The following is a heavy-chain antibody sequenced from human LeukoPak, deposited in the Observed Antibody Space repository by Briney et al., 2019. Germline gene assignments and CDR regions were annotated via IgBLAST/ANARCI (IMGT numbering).Heavy chain of an antibody. V-gene: IGHV1-2*02. CDR2: INPNSGGT. D-gene: IGHD2-15*01. CDR1: GYTFTDSY. J-gene: IGHJ4*02. Sequence: GASVKVSCKASGYTFTDSYIHWVRQAPGQGLEWMGWINPNSGGTNYAQKFQGRVTMTRDTSISTAYMELSRLRSDDTAIYYCWRQYCSGGSCYLVDYWGQGALVTVSS. CDR3: WRQYCSGGSCYLVDY.